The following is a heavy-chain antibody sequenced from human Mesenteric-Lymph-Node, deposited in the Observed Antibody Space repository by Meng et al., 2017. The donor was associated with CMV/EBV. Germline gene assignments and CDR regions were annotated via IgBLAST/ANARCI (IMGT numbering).Heavy chain of an antibody. J-gene: IGHJ6*02. V-gene: IGHV3-23*01. CDR2: ISGRSGSSDNT. CDR1: GFSFNSYA. CDR3: ANYDFDDPRDYGMDA. D-gene: IGHD4-17*01. Sequence: GESLKISCAGSGFSFNSYAMSWVRQAPGKGLEWVSSISGRSGSSDNTNYADSVKGRFTISRDYSKKTVYLEMNSLRVDDTAVYYCANYDFDDPRDYGMDAWGQGTTVTVSS.